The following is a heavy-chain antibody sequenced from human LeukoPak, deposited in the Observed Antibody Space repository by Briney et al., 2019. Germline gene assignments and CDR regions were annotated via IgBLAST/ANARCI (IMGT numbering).Heavy chain of an antibody. Sequence: GRSLRLSCAASGFTFSNGMHWVRQAPGKGLGWVAVISYDGSNKYYADSVKGRFTISRDNSKNTLYLQMNSLRAEDTAVYYCAKSGQWELFDYWGQGTLVTVSS. D-gene: IGHD1-26*01. CDR3: AKSGQWELFDY. CDR2: ISYDGSNK. CDR1: GFTFSNG. V-gene: IGHV3-30*18. J-gene: IGHJ4*02.